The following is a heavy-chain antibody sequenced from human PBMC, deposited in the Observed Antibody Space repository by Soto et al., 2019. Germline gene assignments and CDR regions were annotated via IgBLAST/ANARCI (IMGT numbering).Heavy chain of an antibody. D-gene: IGHD6-13*01. CDR3: ARDWGITAGGLFDY. V-gene: IGHV3-23*01. CDR2: ISGSGGNT. J-gene: IGHJ4*02. CDR1: GFTFSSYA. Sequence: EVQLLESGGDLVQPGGSLRLPCAASGFTFSSYAMSWVRQAPGKGLEWVLAISGSGGNTYYADSVKGRFTISRDNSKSTLFLQMNILRADDTAVYYGARDWGITAGGLFDYWGQGTLVTVSS.